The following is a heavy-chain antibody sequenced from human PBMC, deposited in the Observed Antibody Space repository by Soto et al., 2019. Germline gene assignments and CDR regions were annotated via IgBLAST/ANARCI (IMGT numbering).Heavy chain of an antibody. Sequence: QVQLQQWGAGLLKPSETLSLTCAVSGGSFSGYYWSWIRQPPGKGLEWIGEIDHTGIAKYNPSLKRRVTISIDTSKNQFSLNLSSVSAADAAVYYCATRFNGSGSYFSGAPEGCDFWSHRTLVPVSS. J-gene: IGHJ5*01. CDR2: IDHTGIA. CDR3: ATRFNGSGSYFSGAPEGCDF. D-gene: IGHD3-10*01. V-gene: IGHV4-34*02. CDR1: GGSFSGYY.